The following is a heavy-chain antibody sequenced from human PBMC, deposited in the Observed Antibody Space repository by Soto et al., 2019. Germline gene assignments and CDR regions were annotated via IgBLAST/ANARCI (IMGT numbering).Heavy chain of an antibody. V-gene: IGHV4-34*01. Sequence: SETRSLTCAVYGGSFGGYYWSWIRQPPGKGLEWIGEINHSGSTNYNPSLKSRVTIPVDTSKNQFSLKLSSVTAADTAVYYCARGASGYYDSSSYSSTYYFYTWGLETLVTISS. CDR1: GGSFGGYY. CDR2: INHSGST. J-gene: IGHJ4*02. CDR3: ARGASGYYDSSSYSSTYYFYT. D-gene: IGHD3-22*01.